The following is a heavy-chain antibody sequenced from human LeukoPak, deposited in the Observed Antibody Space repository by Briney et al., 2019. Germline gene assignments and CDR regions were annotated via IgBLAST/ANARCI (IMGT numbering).Heavy chain of an antibody. J-gene: IGHJ4*02. CDR2: ISVHNGVT. Sequence: ASVKVSCKASGYTFTTYGISWVRQAPGQGLEWVGWISVHNGVTNYAQKFRGRVTITSDTSTNTAYMDLGSLRSDDTAVYYCARKGSSGFFDHWGQGTLVTVSS. D-gene: IGHD3-22*01. CDR3: ARKGSSGFFDH. V-gene: IGHV1-18*01. CDR1: GYTFTTYG.